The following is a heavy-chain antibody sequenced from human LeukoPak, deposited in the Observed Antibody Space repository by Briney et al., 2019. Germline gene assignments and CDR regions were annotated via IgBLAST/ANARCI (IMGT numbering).Heavy chain of an antibody. V-gene: IGHV1-69*06. CDR1: GGTFSSYA. D-gene: IGHD6-13*01. J-gene: IGHJ5*02. Sequence: SVKVSFKASGGTFSSYAISWVRQAPGQGLEWMGGIIPIFGTANYAQKFQGRVTITADKSTSTAYMELSSLRSEDAAVYYCARGSQMYSSSWFDPWGQGTLVTVSS. CDR3: ARGSQMYSSSWFDP. CDR2: IIPIFGTA.